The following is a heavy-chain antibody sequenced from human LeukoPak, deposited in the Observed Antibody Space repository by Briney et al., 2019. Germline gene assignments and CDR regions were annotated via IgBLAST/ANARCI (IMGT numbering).Heavy chain of an antibody. Sequence: GASVKVSCKASGYTFPSYDINWVRQATGQGLEWMGWMNPNSGNTAYAQKFQGRVTMTRNNSKSTAYMELSSLRSEDTAVYYCARRGRIAARPTNENWFDPWGQGTLVTVSS. D-gene: IGHD6-6*01. V-gene: IGHV1-8*01. CDR3: ARRGRIAARPTNENWFDP. CDR1: GYTFPSYD. CDR2: MNPNSGNT. J-gene: IGHJ5*02.